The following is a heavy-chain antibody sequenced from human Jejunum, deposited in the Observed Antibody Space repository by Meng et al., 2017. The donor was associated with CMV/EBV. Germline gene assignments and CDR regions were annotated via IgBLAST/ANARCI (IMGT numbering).Heavy chain of an antibody. CDR1: SSYG. V-gene: IGHV4-39*07. CDR3: ARGGDFWSGYSGHYFDY. CDR2: IYYSGTT. Sequence: SSYGMHWVRQPPGKGLEWIGSIYYSGTTYYNPSLKSRVTISVDTSKNQFSLKLSSVTAADTAIYYCARGGDFWSGYSGHYFDYWGQGSLVTVSS. D-gene: IGHD3-3*01. J-gene: IGHJ4*02.